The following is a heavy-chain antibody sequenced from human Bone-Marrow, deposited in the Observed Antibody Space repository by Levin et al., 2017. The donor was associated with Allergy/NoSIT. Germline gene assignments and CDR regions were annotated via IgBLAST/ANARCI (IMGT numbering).Heavy chain of an antibody. D-gene: IGHD2-15*01. CDR2: IYTSGST. V-gene: IGHV4-4*07. CDR3: ARSPTRYCSGGSGYSVGENFYFDL. J-gene: IGHJ2*01. CDR1: GGSISSYN. Sequence: SETLSLTCTVSGGSISSYNWIWIRQPAGKGLECIGRIYTSGSTNYNPSLKSRVTMSVDTPNNQFSLKLSSVTAADTAVYYCARSPTRYCSGGSGYSVGENFYFDLWGRGTLVTVSS.